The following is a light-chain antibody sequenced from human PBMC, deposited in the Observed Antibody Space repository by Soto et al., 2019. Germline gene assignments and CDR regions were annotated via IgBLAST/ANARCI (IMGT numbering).Light chain of an antibody. Sequence: QSVLTQPPSVSGAPGQRVTISCTGSSSNIGAGYDVHWYQQLPGTAPKLLIFRNNNRPSGVPDRFSGSKSGTSASLAITRLQAEDEADYYCQSYDSSLSAYVFATGTKVTVL. V-gene: IGLV1-40*01. CDR1: SSNIGAGYD. CDR3: QSYDSSLSAYV. J-gene: IGLJ1*01. CDR2: RNN.